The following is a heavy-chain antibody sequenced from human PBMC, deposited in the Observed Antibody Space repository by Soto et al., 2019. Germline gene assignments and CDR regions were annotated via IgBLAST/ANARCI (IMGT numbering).Heavy chain of an antibody. CDR3: ARGQDMGTYSRVLAY. Sequence: AASVKVGCKTSGYTFTGQYVHWVRLAPGQGLEWMGCINPYSGTTNYGENFEGRVTVTRDTSLSTVYMELDRLRSDDTAVYYCARGQDMGTYSRVLAYWAQGTLVTVSS. CDR2: INPYSGTT. V-gene: IGHV1-2*02. CDR1: GYTFTGQY. J-gene: IGHJ4*02. D-gene: IGHD3-10*01.